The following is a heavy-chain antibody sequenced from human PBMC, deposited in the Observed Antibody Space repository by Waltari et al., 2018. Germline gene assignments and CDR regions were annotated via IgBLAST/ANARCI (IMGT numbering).Heavy chain of an antibody. Sequence: QVQLQESGPGLVKPSETLSLTCPGSGGSISSSYWSWIRQPAGKGLEWLGRIYTSGSNNDNPSLNRRVTRSVDTYKNQFSRKLSCVTAADTAVYYCARDERWAQGPAYYYDGMDVWGQGTTVTVSS. J-gene: IGHJ6*02. CDR1: GGSISSSY. V-gene: IGHV4-4*07. D-gene: IGHD2-2*01. CDR3: ARDERWAQGPAYYYDGMDV. CDR2: IYTSGSN.